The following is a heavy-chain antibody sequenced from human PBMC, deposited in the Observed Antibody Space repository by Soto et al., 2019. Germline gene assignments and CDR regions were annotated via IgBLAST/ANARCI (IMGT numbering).Heavy chain of an antibody. J-gene: IGHJ6*02. CDR3: ARGVAAAGIPPYYYGMDV. V-gene: IGHV4-30-4*01. Sequence: SETLSLTCTVSGGSISSGDYYWSWIRQPPGKGLEWIGYIYYSGSTYYNPSLKSRVTISVDTSKNQFSLKLSSVTAADTAVYYCARGVAAAGIPPYYYGMDVWGQGTTVTVSS. CDR2: IYYSGST. D-gene: IGHD6-13*01. CDR1: GGSISSGDYY.